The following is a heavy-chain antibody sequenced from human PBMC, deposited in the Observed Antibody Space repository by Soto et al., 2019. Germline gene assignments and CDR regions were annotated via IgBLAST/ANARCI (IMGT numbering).Heavy chain of an antibody. D-gene: IGHD3-16*02. J-gene: IGHJ4*02. Sequence: PXRSRWLACAASGFTFINAAITCGRQALGKGPEWVSSIGRTNNTHYADSVKGRFAISRDNSQNTLYLQMNSLTAEDTAVYFCAKVDAYSYRTDHWGQGPLVTVSS. CDR2: IGRTNNT. V-gene: IGHV3-23*01. CDR3: AKVDAYSYRTDH. CDR1: GFTFINAA.